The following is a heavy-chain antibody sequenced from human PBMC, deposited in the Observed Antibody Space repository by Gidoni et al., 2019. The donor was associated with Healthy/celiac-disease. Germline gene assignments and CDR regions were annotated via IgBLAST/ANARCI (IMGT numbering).Heavy chain of an antibody. V-gene: IGHV1-8*01. CDR2: MKPNDGNT. Sequence: QVQLLQSGDAEKQPAAPVKVSCNASGYTFTSFDINWVRQATGQGLEWMGWMKPNDGNTGNAQNFQGRVTMTRNTSRRTAYMELSSLRSEDTAVYYCARGGSGWYWAPDSWGQGTLVTVSS. D-gene: IGHD6-19*01. CDR1: GYTFTSFD. CDR3: ARGGSGWYWAPDS. J-gene: IGHJ4*02.